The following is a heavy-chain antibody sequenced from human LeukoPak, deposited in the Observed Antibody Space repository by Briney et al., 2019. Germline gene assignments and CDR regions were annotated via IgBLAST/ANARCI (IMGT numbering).Heavy chain of an antibody. CDR3: ARGGGSNSNYPNFDY. D-gene: IGHD4-11*01. Sequence: SETLSLTCAVSGGSISSGGYSWSWIRQPPGKGLEWIGYIYHSGSTYYNPSLKSRVTISVDRSKNQFSLKLSSVTAADTAVYYCARGGGSNSNYPNFDYWGQEPLVTVSS. J-gene: IGHJ4*02. V-gene: IGHV4-30-2*01. CDR1: GGSISSGGYS. CDR2: IYHSGST.